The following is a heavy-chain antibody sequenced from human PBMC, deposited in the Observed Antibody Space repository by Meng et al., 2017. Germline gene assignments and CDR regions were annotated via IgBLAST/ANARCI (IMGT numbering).Heavy chain of an antibody. V-gene: IGHV3-7*01. CDR3: ARDKRSKWELLHRDDAFDI. Sequence: GGSLRLSCAASGFTFSDHYMDWVRQAPGKGLEWVANIKQDGSEKYYVDSVKGRFTISRDNAKNSLYLQMNSLRAEDTAVYYCARDKRSKWELLHRDDAFDIWGQGTMVTVSS. J-gene: IGHJ3*02. CDR2: IKQDGSEK. D-gene: IGHD1-26*01. CDR1: GFTFSDHY.